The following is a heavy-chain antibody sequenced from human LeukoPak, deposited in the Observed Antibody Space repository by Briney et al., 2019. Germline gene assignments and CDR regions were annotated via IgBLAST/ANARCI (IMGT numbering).Heavy chain of an antibody. J-gene: IGHJ4*02. D-gene: IGHD4-11*01. Sequence: GASVKVSCKASGYTFTSYAISWVRQAPGQGLEWMGWISADNGNTDYAQRFQGRVTMTTDTSTSTAYMELRSLRSDDTAVYYCARGGDYSNPREYYFDYWGQGTLVSVSS. CDR3: ARGGDYSNPREYYFDY. V-gene: IGHV1-18*01. CDR2: ISADNGNT. CDR1: GYTFTSYA.